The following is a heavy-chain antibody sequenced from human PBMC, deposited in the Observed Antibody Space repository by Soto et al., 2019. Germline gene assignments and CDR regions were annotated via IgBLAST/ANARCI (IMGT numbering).Heavy chain of an antibody. CDR1: GYPFSSYG. D-gene: IGHD1-1*01. CDR3: ARDTGTALGVPSGWFDP. V-gene: IGHV1-18*01. Sequence: QVQLVQSGPEVKKSGASVKVSCKASGYPFSSYGITWVRQAPGQGLEWMGWISAYNGNTDYAQKLQGRVTMTTDTSASTGNMELRSLRSDDTALYYCARDTGTALGVPSGWFDPWGQGTLVTVSS. J-gene: IGHJ5*02. CDR2: ISAYNGNT.